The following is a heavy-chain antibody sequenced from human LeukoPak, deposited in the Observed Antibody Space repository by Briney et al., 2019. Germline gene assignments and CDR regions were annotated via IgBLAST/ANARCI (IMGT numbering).Heavy chain of an antibody. Sequence: ASVKVSCKASGGTFSSYAISWVRQAPGQGLEWMGWISAYNGNTNYAQKLQGRVTMTTDTSTSTAYMELRSLRSDDTAVYYCARGGDFWSGSNYFDYWGQGTLVTVSS. CDR2: ISAYNGNT. D-gene: IGHD3-3*01. V-gene: IGHV1-18*01. CDR3: ARGGDFWSGSNYFDY. J-gene: IGHJ4*02. CDR1: GGTFSSYA.